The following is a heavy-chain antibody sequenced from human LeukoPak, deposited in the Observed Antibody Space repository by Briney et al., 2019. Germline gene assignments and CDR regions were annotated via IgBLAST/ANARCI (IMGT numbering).Heavy chain of an antibody. CDR2: ISYDGSNK. D-gene: IGHD3-9*01. CDR3: ARDQRYFDGHGSGYYYGMDV. CDR1: GFTFSSYA. V-gene: IGHV3-30*14. Sequence: GGSLRLSCAASGFTFSSYAMHWVRQAPGKGLEWVAVISYDGSNKYYADSVKGRFTISRENAKNSLYLQMNSLRAEDTAVYYCARDQRYFDGHGSGYYYGMDVWGQGTTVTVSS. J-gene: IGHJ6*02.